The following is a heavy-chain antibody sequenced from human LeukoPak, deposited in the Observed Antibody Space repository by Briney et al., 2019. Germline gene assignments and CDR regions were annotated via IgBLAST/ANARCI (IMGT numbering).Heavy chain of an antibody. J-gene: IGHJ3*02. CDR1: GFTFSSYW. D-gene: IGHD3-9*01. CDR3: AREGYFDWLSPPTDAFDI. V-gene: IGHV3-74*01. CDR2: INSDGSST. Sequence: GGSLRLSCAASGFTFSSYWMHWVHQAPGKGLVWVSRINSDGSSTSYADSVKGRFTISRDNAKNTLYLQMNSLRAEDTAVYYCAREGYFDWLSPPTDAFDIWGQGTMVTVSS.